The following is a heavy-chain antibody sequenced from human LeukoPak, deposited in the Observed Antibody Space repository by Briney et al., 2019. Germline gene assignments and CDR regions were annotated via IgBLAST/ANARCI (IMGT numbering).Heavy chain of an antibody. CDR1: GGSISSYY. J-gene: IGHJ6*03. CDR3: ARGSYGDYVFHYYYYMDV. CDR2: ICYSGST. V-gene: IGHV4-59*01. D-gene: IGHD4-17*01. Sequence: PSETLSLTCTVSGGSISSYYWSWIRQPPGKGLEWIGYICYSGSTNYNPSLKSRVTISVDTSKNQFSLKLSSVTAADTAVYYCARGSYGDYVFHYYYYMDVWGKGTTVTVSS.